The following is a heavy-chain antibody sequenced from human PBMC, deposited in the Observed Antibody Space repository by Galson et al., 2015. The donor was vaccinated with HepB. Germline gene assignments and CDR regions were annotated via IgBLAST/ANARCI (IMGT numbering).Heavy chain of an antibody. V-gene: IGHV4-61*02. CDR1: GGSINIGRYY. CDR3: ARGHNPASTVDLIDY. Sequence: LTCTVSGGSINIGRYYWSWIRQPAGKGLEWIGRIYGSGSTYYNPSLKSRVTMSVDTSKNQFSLKLSSVTAADTAVYYCARGHNPASTVDLIDYWGQGTLVTVSS. J-gene: IGHJ4*02. D-gene: IGHD1-1*01. CDR2: IYGSGST.